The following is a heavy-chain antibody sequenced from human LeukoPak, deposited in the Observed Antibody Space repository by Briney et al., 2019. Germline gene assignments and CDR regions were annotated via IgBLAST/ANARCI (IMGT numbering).Heavy chain of an antibody. V-gene: IGHV4-34*01. Sequence: PSETLSLTCAVYGGSFSGYYWSWIRQPPGKWREWIGEINHSGSTNYNPSLKSRVTISVDTSKNQFSLKLSSVTAADTAVYYCARPKQWLVKLFDYWGQGTLVTVSS. CDR3: ARPKQWLVKLFDY. J-gene: IGHJ4*02. CDR2: INHSGST. CDR1: GGSFSGYY. D-gene: IGHD6-19*01.